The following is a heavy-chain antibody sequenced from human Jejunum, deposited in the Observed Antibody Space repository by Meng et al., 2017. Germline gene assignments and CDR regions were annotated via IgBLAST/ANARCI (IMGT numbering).Heavy chain of an antibody. V-gene: IGHV4-4*02. CDR3: ARAYCTDVSCHDFFDS. CDR1: GASSSRTNW. D-gene: IGHD2-8*01. CDR2: IDPSEST. J-gene: IGHJ4*02. Sequence: QVQLPEWGPGLVKPSGPLSLTCAVSGASSSRTNWWSWVRQPPGKGLEWIGKIDPSESTHYNPSLKGRVTISADRSKNQFSLRLTSVTAADTAIYYCARAYCTDVSCHDFFDSWGQGTLVTVSS.